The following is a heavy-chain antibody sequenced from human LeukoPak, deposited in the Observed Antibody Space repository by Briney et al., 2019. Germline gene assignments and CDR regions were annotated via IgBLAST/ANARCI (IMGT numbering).Heavy chain of an antibody. Sequence: GASVKVSCKASGYTFTGYYIHWVRQAPGQGLEWMGWMNPNSGDTGYPQKFQGRVTMTRDTSITTAYMELSSLRSEDTAVYYCARSGFGSGISFDLWGQGTLVTVSS. CDR3: ARSGFGSGISFDL. CDR1: GYTFTGYY. CDR2: MNPNSGDT. D-gene: IGHD3-10*01. J-gene: IGHJ5*02. V-gene: IGHV1-8*02.